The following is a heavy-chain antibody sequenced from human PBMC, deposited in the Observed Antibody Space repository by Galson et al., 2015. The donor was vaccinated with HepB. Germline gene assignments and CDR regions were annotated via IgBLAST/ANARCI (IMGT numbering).Heavy chain of an antibody. CDR2: ISYDGSNK. CDR1: GFTFSRYG. Sequence: SLRLSCATSGFTFSRYGMHWVRQAPGKGLEWVAVISYDGSNKYYRDSVKGRFIISRDNSKNTLHLQMNSLRADDTAVYYCAKDTRGLQNCGGDCLNYYFENWGQGILVTVSS. J-gene: IGHJ4*02. CDR3: AKDTRGLQNCGGDCLNYYFEN. D-gene: IGHD2-21*02. V-gene: IGHV3-30*18.